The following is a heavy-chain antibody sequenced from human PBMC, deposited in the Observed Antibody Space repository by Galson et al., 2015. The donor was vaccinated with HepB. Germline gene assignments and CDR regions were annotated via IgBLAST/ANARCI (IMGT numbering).Heavy chain of an antibody. CDR3: ARVEGDIVATMIDY. V-gene: IGHV3-7*03. J-gene: IGHJ4*02. CDR2: IKQDGSEK. D-gene: IGHD5-12*01. CDR1: GFTFSSYW. Sequence: SLRLSCAASGFTFSSYWMSWVRQAPGKGLEWVANIKQDGSEKYYVDSVKGRFTISRDNAKNSLYLQMNSLRAEDTAVYYCARVEGDIVATMIDYWGQGTLVTVSS.